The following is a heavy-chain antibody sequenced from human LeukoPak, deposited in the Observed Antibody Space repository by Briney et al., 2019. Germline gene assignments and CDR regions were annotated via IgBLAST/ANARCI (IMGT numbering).Heavy chain of an antibody. Sequence: RPSETLSLTCTVSGGSISIYYWTWIRQPPGKGLEWIGYIYYSGSTNYNPSLKSRVTISVDTSKNQFSLKLSSVTAADTAVYYCARYYGDYGDYWGQGTLVTVSS. D-gene: IGHD4-17*01. CDR1: GGSISIYY. CDR3: ARYYGDYGDY. V-gene: IGHV4-59*01. CDR2: IYYSGST. J-gene: IGHJ4*02.